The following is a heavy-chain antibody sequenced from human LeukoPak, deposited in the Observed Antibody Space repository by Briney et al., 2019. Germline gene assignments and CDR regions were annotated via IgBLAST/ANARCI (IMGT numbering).Heavy chain of an antibody. Sequence: GGSLGLSCVDSGFRFRNFGMHWVRQAPGKGLEWVAVISHDGTNTYHADSVMGRFTISRDNSKNTLYLQMNSLRPEDTAVYYCAKDPGAVVVQAYYLDHWGQGTLVTVSS. CDR2: ISHDGTNT. D-gene: IGHD2-21*01. CDR1: GFRFRNFG. V-gene: IGHV3-30*18. CDR3: AKDPGAVVVQAYYLDH. J-gene: IGHJ4*02.